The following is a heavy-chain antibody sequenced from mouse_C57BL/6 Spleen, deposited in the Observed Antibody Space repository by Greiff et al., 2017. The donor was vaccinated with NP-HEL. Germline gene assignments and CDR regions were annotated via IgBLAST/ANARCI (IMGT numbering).Heavy chain of an antibody. J-gene: IGHJ1*03. Sequence: QVQLQQSGAELARPGASVKLSCKASGYTFTSYGISWVKQRTGQGLEWIGEIYPRSGNTYYNEKFKGKATLTADKSSSTAYMELRSLTSEDSAVYFCARWPPYYGSSYVGYFDVWGTGTTVTVSS. V-gene: IGHV1-81*01. CDR1: GYTFTSYG. CDR2: IYPRSGNT. D-gene: IGHD1-1*01. CDR3: ARWPPYYGSSYVGYFDV.